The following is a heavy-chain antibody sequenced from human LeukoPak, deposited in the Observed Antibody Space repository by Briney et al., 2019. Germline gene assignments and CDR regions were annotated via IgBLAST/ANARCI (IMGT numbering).Heavy chain of an antibody. J-gene: IGHJ5*02. V-gene: IGHV5-51*01. Sequence: GESLKISCKASGYSFTTYWIGWVRQMPGKGLEWMGIIYPGDSNNRYSPSFQGQVTISVDKSINTAYLQWHNRTASDTAMYYCARGNNANYYEWFAPWGQGTLVTVSS. CDR3: ARGNNANYYEWFAP. D-gene: IGHD1-26*01. CDR1: GYSFTTYW. CDR2: IYPGDSNN.